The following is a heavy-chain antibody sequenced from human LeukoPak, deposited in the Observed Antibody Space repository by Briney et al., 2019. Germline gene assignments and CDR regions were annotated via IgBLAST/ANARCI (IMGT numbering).Heavy chain of an antibody. V-gene: IGHV3-30*19. Sequence: GALRLSCAASGFTFSTNGMHWVRQPPGKGLEWVAIISFDGSNKYYADSVKGRFTISRDNSQNTLYLQLNSLRPEDTAVYYCARGVEPLAANTLAYWGQGTLVTVPS. CDR1: GFTFSTNG. CDR2: ISFDGSNK. D-gene: IGHD1-14*01. J-gene: IGHJ4*02. CDR3: ARGVEPLAANTLAY.